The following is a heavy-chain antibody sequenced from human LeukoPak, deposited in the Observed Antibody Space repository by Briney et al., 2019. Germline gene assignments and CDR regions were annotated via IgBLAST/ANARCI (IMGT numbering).Heavy chain of an antibody. Sequence: GGSLRLSCTASGFTFRSSSFNWVRQVQGKGLEWVSSISSSGTYMYYADSVEGRFTISRDNAKNSLFLQMDSLRAEDTGVYYCARDRGAEGFGELGDAFDIWGQGTMVTVSS. J-gene: IGHJ3*02. V-gene: IGHV3-21*01. CDR2: ISSSGTYM. D-gene: IGHD3-10*01. CDR3: ARDRGAEGFGELGDAFDI. CDR1: GFTFRSSS.